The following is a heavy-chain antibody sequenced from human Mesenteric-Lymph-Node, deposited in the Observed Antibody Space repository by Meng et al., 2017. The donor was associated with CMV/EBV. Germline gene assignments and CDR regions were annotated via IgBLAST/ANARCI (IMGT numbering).Heavy chain of an antibody. Sequence: GESLKISCAASGFTFSSYTMNWVRQTPGKGLEWVSSISMSSTYIYYADSVKGRFTISRDNAKNSLYLQMNSLRAEDTAVYYCARGRRPDYWGQGTLVTVSS. V-gene: IGHV3-21*01. CDR3: ARGRRPDY. J-gene: IGHJ4*02. CDR2: ISMSSTYI. CDR1: GFTFSSYT.